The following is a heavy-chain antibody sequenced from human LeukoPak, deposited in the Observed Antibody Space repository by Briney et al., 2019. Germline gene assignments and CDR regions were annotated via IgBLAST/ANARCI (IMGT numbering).Heavy chain of an antibody. J-gene: IGHJ4*02. Sequence: SETLSLTCAVYGGSFSGYYRSWIRQPPGKGLEWIGEINHSGSTNYNPSLKSRVTISVDTSKNQSSLKLSSVTAADTAVYYCARGGRLKQLIRFDYWGQGTLVTVSS. D-gene: IGHD6-6*01. V-gene: IGHV4-34*01. CDR2: INHSGST. CDR1: GGSFSGYY. CDR3: ARGGRLKQLIRFDY.